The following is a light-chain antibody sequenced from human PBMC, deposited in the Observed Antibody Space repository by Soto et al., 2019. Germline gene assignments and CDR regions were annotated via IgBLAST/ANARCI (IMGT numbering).Light chain of an antibody. V-gene: IGKV1-5*03. Sequence: DIPMTQSTYTLSASVGDRVNITCRASQSISGWLAWYQQKPGKAPKLLIYKASSLESGVPSRFSGSGSGTEFTLTISSLQPDDFATFYCQQYNNYGSWTFGQGTKVDIK. CDR3: QQYNNYGSWT. CDR2: KAS. J-gene: IGKJ1*01. CDR1: QSISGW.